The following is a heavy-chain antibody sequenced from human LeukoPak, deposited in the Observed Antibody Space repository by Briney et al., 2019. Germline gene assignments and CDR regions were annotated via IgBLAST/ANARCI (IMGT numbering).Heavy chain of an antibody. D-gene: IGHD5-12*01. V-gene: IGHV3-64D*06. CDR2: ISSNGGST. CDR1: GFTFSSYA. Sequence: GGSLRLSCSASGFTFSSYAMHWVRQAPGKGLEYVSAISSNGGSTYYADSVKGRFTISRDNSKNTLYLQMSSLRAGDTAVYYCVKTNGGYSGYDGGWFDPWGQGTLVTVSS. CDR3: VKTNGGYSGYDGGWFDP. J-gene: IGHJ5*02.